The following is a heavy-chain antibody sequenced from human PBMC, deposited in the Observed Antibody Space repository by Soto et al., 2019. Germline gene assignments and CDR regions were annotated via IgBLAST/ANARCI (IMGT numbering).Heavy chain of an antibody. CDR3: ARLRGLRSGYSSGTAGAYDY. CDR2: IIPIFGTA. D-gene: IGHD5-18*01. J-gene: IGHJ4*02. CDR1: GGTFSSYA. Sequence: SSVKVSCKASGGTFSSYAISWVRQAPVQGLEWMGWIIPIFGTANYAQKFQGRVTITADESTSTAYMELSRLRSEDTAVYYCARLRGLRSGYSSGTAGAYDYWGQGTLVTVSS. V-gene: IGHV1-69*13.